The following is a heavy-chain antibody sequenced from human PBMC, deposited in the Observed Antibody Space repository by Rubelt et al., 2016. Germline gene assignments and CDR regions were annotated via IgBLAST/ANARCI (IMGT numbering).Heavy chain of an antibody. CDR1: GGSISSYY. CDR2: IYTSGGT. J-gene: IGHJ4*02. D-gene: IGHD4-17*01. CDR3: ARETQPTVTTRGEVDY. V-gene: IGHV4-4*07. Sequence: QVQLQESGPGLVKPSETLSLTCTVSGGSISSYYWSWIRQPAGKGLEWIGRIYTSGGTNYNPSLKSRVTMSVDTSKTQFSRTLSAVTAADTAVYYCARETQPTVTTRGEVDYWGQGTLVTVSS.